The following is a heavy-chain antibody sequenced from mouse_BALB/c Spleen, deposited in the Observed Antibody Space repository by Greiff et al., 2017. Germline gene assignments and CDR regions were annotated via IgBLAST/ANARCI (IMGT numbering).Heavy chain of an antibody. CDR1: GYSITSDYA. Sequence: EVKLVESGPGLVKPSQSLSLTCTVTGYSITSDYAWNWIRQFPGNKLEWMGYISYSGSTSYNPSLKSRISITRDTSKNQFFLQLNSVTTEDTATYYCARSDGYDYAMDYWGQGTSVTVSS. CDR2: ISYSGST. J-gene: IGHJ4*01. CDR3: ARSDGYDYAMDY. D-gene: IGHD2-3*01. V-gene: IGHV3-2*02.